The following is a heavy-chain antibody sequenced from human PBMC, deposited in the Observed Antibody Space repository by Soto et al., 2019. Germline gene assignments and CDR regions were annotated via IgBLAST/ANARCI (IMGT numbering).Heavy chain of an antibody. Sequence: SETLSLTCAVYGGSFSGYYWSWIRQPPGKGLEWIGEINHSGSTNYNPSLKSRVTISVDTSKNQFSLKLSSVTAADTAAYYCARVRYNWNYGRYYYYYGMDVWGQGTTVTV. J-gene: IGHJ6*02. D-gene: IGHD1-7*01. V-gene: IGHV4-34*01. CDR3: ARVRYNWNYGRYYYYYGMDV. CDR2: INHSGST. CDR1: GGSFSGYY.